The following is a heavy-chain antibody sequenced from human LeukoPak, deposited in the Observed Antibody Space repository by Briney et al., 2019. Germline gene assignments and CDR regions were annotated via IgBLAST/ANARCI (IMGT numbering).Heavy chain of an antibody. J-gene: IGHJ4*01. CDR3: ARCNYYDSSRFPTSFEN. Sequence: GGSLRLSCAASGFTFSGYWMHWVRQAPGKGLVWVSRINSDGSSTSYADSVKGRFTISRDNAKNTLYLQMNSLRAEDTAVYYCARCNYYDSSRFPTSFENWGHGTLVTVSS. V-gene: IGHV3-74*01. CDR2: INSDGSST. D-gene: IGHD3-22*01. CDR1: GFTFSGYW.